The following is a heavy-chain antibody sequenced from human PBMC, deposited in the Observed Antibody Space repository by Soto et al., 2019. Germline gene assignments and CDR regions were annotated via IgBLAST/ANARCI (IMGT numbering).Heavy chain of an antibody. CDR1: VFTFSSYG. J-gene: IGHJ5*02. V-gene: IGHV3-30*18. Sequence: PGGSLRLSCAASVFTFSSYGMHWVRQAPGKGLEWVAVISYDGSNKYYADSVKGRFTISRDNSKNTLYLQMNSLRAEDTAVYYCAKVTPDVYSSSYWFDPWGQGTLVTVSS. CDR2: ISYDGSNK. D-gene: IGHD6-6*01. CDR3: AKVTPDVYSSSYWFDP.